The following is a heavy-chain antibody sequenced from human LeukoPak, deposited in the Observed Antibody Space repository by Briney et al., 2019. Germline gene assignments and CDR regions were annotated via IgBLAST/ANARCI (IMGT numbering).Heavy chain of an antibody. V-gene: IGHV4-39*07. J-gene: IGHJ4*01. D-gene: IGHD2-15*01. Sequence: KPSETLSLTCTVSGDSISTSNSYWGWIRQPPGKGLEWIVSMSYSGHTYYNPSLKSRVTTSIDTSKNQLSLNLKSVTAADTAVYYCARDRDVDDFDSWGHGTLVTVSS. CDR2: MSYSGHT. CDR1: GDSISTSNSY. CDR3: ARDRDVDDFDS.